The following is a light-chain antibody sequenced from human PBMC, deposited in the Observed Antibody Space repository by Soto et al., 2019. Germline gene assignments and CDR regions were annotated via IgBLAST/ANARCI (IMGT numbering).Light chain of an antibody. V-gene: IGKV1-6*01. CDR1: QGIGND. CDR2: GAS. Sequence: AIRMTQCPSSVSASVGDRVTITCWASQGIGNDLGWYQQKKGKAPELLIYGASSLQSGVPSRFRGSGYGTGLTITISSMQTEDFATYFCLQDYKYPLTFGGGTKVDIK. J-gene: IGKJ4*01. CDR3: LQDYKYPLT.